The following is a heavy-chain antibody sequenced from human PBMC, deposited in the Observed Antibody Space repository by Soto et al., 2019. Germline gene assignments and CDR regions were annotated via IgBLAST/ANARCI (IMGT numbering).Heavy chain of an antibody. J-gene: IGHJ6*02. D-gene: IGHD6-6*01. CDR3: ARGGAARQRNYYYYGMDV. V-gene: IGHV4-30-4*01. CDR1: GGSISSGDYY. Sequence: SETLSLTCTVSGGSISSGDYYWSWIRQPPGKGLEWIGYIYYSGSTYYNPSLKSRVTISVDTSKNQFSLKLSSVTAADTAVYYCARGGAARQRNYYYYGMDVWGQGTTVNVSS. CDR2: IYYSGST.